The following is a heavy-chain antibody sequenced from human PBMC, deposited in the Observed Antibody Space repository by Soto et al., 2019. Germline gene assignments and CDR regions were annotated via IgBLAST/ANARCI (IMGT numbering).Heavy chain of an antibody. CDR1: GYTLTELS. Sequence: VASVKVSCKDSGYTLTELSMHWVRQAPGKGLEWMGGFDPEDGETIYAQKFQGRVTMTEDTSTDTAYMELSSLRSEDTAVYYCATGQGYDILTGYYNPRIVFDYWGQGTLVTVSS. V-gene: IGHV1-24*01. CDR3: ATGQGYDILTGYYNPRIVFDY. J-gene: IGHJ4*02. D-gene: IGHD3-9*01. CDR2: FDPEDGET.